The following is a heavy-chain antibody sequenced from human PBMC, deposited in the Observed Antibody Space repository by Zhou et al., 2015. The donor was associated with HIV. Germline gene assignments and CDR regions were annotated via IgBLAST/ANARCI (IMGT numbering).Heavy chain of an antibody. D-gene: IGHD2-2*01. CDR1: GGTFSSYA. J-gene: IGHJ4*02. V-gene: IGHV1-2*02. Sequence: QVQLVQSGAEVKKPGSSVKVSCKASGGTFSSYAISWVRQAPGQGLEWMGGINPNSGGTNYAQKFQGRVTMTRDTSISTAYMELSRLRSDDTAVYYCATPGSSSSRWYYFDYVGPGNPGHRLL. CDR3: ATPGSSSSRWYYFDY. CDR2: INPNSGGT.